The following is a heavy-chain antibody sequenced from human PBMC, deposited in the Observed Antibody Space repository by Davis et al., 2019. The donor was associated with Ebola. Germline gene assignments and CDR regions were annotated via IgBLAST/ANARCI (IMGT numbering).Heavy chain of an antibody. Sequence: ASVKVSCKASGYSFTHYSFSWVRQAPGQGLEWMGWVSGNNGKPDYAQTFQGRVTMTTDTSTSTAYMELRSLRSDDTAVYYCARGAIAPPDYWGQGTLVTVSS. CDR2: VSGNNGKP. CDR1: GYSFTHYS. D-gene: IGHD6-6*01. CDR3: ARGAIAPPDY. J-gene: IGHJ4*02. V-gene: IGHV1-18*01.